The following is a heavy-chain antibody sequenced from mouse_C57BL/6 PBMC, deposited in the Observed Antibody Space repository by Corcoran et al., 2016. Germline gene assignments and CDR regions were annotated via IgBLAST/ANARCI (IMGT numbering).Heavy chain of an antibody. CDR1: GYTFTSYG. J-gene: IGHJ2*01. CDR2: IYPRSGNT. V-gene: IGHV1-81*01. CDR3: ARSMEDVDLY. Sequence: QVQLQKSGAELAMTGASVRQSCKESGYTFTSYGISWVQQRTGPGLVWIGEIYPRSGNTYYNEKFKGKATLTADKSSSTAYMELSSLTSEDSAVYFCARSMEDVDLYWGQDTTLTVSS. D-gene: IGHD2-3*01.